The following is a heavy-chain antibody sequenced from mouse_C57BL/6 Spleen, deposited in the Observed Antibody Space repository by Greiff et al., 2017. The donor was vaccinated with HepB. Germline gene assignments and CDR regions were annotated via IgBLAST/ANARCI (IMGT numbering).Heavy chain of an antibody. CDR3: ARSKVGSSPYYYAMDY. J-gene: IGHJ4*01. CDR2: IHPNSGST. D-gene: IGHD1-1*01. V-gene: IGHV1-64*01. CDR1: GYTFTSYW. Sequence: QVQLQQPGAELVKPGASVKLSCKASGYTFTSYWMHWVKQRPGQGLEWIGMIHPNSGSTNYNEKFKSKATLTVDKSSSTAYMQLSSLTSEDSAVYYCARSKVGSSPYYYAMDYWGQGTSVTVSS.